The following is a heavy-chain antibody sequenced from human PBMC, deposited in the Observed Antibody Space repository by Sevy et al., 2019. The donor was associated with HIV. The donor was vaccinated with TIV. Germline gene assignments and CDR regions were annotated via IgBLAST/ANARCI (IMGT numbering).Heavy chain of an antibody. D-gene: IGHD3-22*01. V-gene: IGHV5-51*01. J-gene: IGHJ3*02. CDR2: IYPGDSDT. CDR3: ARIVDDSSGFDAFDI. CDR1: GYSFTSYW. Sequence: GESLKISCKGSGYSFTSYWIGWVRQMPGKGPEWMGIIYPGDSDTRYSPSFQGQVTISADKSISTAYLQWSSLKASDTAMYYCARIVDDSSGFDAFDIWGQGTMVTVSS.